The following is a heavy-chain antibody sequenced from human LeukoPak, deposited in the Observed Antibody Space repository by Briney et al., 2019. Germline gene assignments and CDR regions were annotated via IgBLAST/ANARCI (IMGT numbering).Heavy chain of an antibody. CDR3: AKAEYYDFWSGYYS. J-gene: IGHJ4*02. CDR2: ISGSGGST. CDR1: GFTFSSYA. Sequence: GGSLRLSCAASGFTFSSYAMSWVRQAPGKGLEWVSAISGSGGSTYYADSVKGRFTISRDNSKNTLYLQMNSLRAEDTAVYYCAKAEYYDFWSGYYSWGQGTLVTVSS. V-gene: IGHV3-23*01. D-gene: IGHD3-3*01.